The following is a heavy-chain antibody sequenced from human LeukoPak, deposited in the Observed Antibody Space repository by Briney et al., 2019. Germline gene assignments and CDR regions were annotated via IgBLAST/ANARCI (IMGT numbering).Heavy chain of an antibody. Sequence: PSETLSLTCSVSGGSISTSSYFWGWFRQPPGKGLEWIARIFYTGSTYYNPSLESRIITFLDTTKNQFSLKVNSVGAADTAVYYCARLVVPATSYYFYYIDVWGTGTTVTVSS. CDR3: ARLVVPATSYYFYYIDV. CDR2: IFYTGST. D-gene: IGHD2-15*01. V-gene: IGHV4-39*01. CDR1: GGSISTSSYF. J-gene: IGHJ6*03.